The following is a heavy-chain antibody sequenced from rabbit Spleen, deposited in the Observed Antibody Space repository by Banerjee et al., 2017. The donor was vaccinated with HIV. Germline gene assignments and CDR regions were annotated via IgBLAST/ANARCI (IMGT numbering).Heavy chain of an antibody. Sequence: QSLEESGGGLVKPGASLTLTCKASGFSFSNNYVMCWVRQAPGKGLEWIACIYGGSSGSTYYASWAQGRFTISKSTSLNTVTLQMTSLTAADTATYACAGSKDGGSGTDYWGAMDLWGPGTLVTVS. V-gene: IGHV1S40*01. D-gene: IGHD1-1*01. CDR2: IYGGSSGST. CDR3: AGSKDGGSGTDYWGAMDL. J-gene: IGHJ6*01. CDR1: GFSFSNNYV.